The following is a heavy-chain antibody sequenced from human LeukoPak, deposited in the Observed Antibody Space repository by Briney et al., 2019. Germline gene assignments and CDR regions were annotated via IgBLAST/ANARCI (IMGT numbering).Heavy chain of an antibody. CDR2: LHSSAAT. J-gene: IGHJ4*02. CDR3: ARLGSYSDH. V-gene: IGHV4-4*09. Sequence: SETLSLTCTVSDVSINSYYWSWIRQPPGNGLEWIGILHSSAATHYNPSLNSRVTTSLDTSKSQFSRKLSSVTAADAAVYYFARLGSYSDHWGEGTLVSVSS. CDR1: DVSINSYY. D-gene: IGHD3-10*01.